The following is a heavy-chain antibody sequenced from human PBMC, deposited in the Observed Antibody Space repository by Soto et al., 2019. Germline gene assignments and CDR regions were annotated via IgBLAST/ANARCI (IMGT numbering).Heavy chain of an antibody. Sequence: LSLTFAVYGGSFSGYYWSWIRQPPGKGLEWIGEINHSGSTNYNPSLKSRVTISVDTSKNQFSLKLSSVTAADTAVYYCARGRYNWNYWGQGTLVTVSS. CDR1: GGSFSGYY. CDR3: ARGRYNWNY. CDR2: INHSGST. J-gene: IGHJ4*02. D-gene: IGHD1-20*01. V-gene: IGHV4-34*01.